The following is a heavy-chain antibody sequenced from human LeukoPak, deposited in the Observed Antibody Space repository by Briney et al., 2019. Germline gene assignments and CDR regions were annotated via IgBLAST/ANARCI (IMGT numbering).Heavy chain of an antibody. CDR2: IYYSGRT. CDR1: GGSISSSSYY. V-gene: IGHV4-39*07. CDR3: ARDILATSIAAPYY. Sequence: SETLSLTCTVSGGSISSSSYYWGWIRQPPGKGLEWIGSIYYSGRTYYNPSLKSRVTMSVDTSKNQFSLRLSSVNAADTAVYYCARDILATSIAAPYYWGQGTLVTVSS. D-gene: IGHD6-13*01. J-gene: IGHJ4*02.